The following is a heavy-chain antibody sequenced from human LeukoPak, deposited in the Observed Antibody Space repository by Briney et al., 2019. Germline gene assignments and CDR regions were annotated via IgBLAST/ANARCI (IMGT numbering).Heavy chain of an antibody. CDR1: GFTVSSNY. Sequence: PGGSLRLSCAASGFTVSSNYMSWVRQAPGKGLEWVSVIYSGGSTYYADSVKGRFTISRDNSKNTLYLQMNSLRAEDTAVYYCARDYCSGGSCHFDYWGQGTLVTVSS. J-gene: IGHJ4*02. V-gene: IGHV3-53*01. CDR3: ARDYCSGGSCHFDY. CDR2: IYSGGST. D-gene: IGHD2-15*01.